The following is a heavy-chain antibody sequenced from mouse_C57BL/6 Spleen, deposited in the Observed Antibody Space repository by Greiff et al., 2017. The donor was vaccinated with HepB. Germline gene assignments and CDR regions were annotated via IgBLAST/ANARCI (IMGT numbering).Heavy chain of an antibody. CDR1: GYSFSSSW. Sequence: QVQLQQSGPELVKPGASVKISCKASGYSFSSSWMNWVKQRPGKGLEWIGRIYPGDGDTNYNGKFKGKATLTADKSSSTAYMQLSSLTSEDSAVYFYARWGYGNYGYFDVWGKGTTVTVSS. D-gene: IGHD2-1*01. CDR3: ARWGYGNYGYFDV. J-gene: IGHJ1*03. V-gene: IGHV1-82*01. CDR2: IYPGDGDT.